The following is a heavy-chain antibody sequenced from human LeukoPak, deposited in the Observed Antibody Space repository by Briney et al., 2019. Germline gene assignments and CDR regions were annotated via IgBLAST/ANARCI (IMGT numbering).Heavy chain of an antibody. CDR3: ARGRGVVISAFDI. CDR1: GFTFSSYA. Sequence: GGPLRLSCAASGFTFSSYATHWVRQAPGKGLEWVAVISYDGSNKYYADSVKGRFTISRDNSKNTLYLQMNSLGAEDTAVYYCARGRGVVISAFDIWGQGTMVTVSS. V-gene: IGHV3-30*04. J-gene: IGHJ3*02. CDR2: ISYDGSNK. D-gene: IGHD3-22*01.